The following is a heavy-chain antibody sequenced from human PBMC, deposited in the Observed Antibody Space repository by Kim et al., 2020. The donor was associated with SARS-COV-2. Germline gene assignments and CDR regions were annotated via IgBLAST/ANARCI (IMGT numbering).Heavy chain of an antibody. V-gene: IGHV3-15*01. Sequence: GGSLRLSCAASGFTFSNAWMSWVRQAPGKGLEWVGRIKSKTDGGTTDYAAPVKGRFTISRDDSKNTLYLQMNSLKTEDTAVYYCTTDQVAAAGSLIYYYGMDVWGQGTTVTVSS. CDR2: IKSKTDGGTT. CDR1: GFTFSNAW. D-gene: IGHD6-13*01. CDR3: TTDQVAAAGSLIYYYGMDV. J-gene: IGHJ6*02.